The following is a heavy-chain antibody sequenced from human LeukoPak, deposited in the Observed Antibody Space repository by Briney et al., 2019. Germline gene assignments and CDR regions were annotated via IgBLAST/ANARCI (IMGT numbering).Heavy chain of an antibody. V-gene: IGHV3-23*01. CDR1: GFSFSTYA. CDR3: ARTYDGSGFHSLDS. CDR2: IGGSGGST. Sequence: PGGSLRLSCAASGFSFSTYAMNWVRPAPGKGLEWVSVIGGSGGSTFYADSVKGRFTISRDNSKNTLYVQMNSLRAEDTAVYYCARTYDGSGFHSLDSWGQGTLVTVSS. J-gene: IGHJ4*02. D-gene: IGHD3-22*01.